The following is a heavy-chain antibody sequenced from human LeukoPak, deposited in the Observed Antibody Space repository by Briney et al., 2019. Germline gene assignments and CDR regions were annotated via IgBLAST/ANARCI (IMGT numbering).Heavy chain of an antibody. CDR3: AGDRYCSGGSCYVDY. V-gene: IGHV4-4*07. D-gene: IGHD2-15*01. J-gene: IGHJ4*02. Sequence: SETLSLTCTVSGGSISSYYWSWIRQPAGKGLDCIGRIYTSGSTNYNPSLKSRVTMSVDTSKNQFSLKLSSVTAADTAVYYCAGDRYCSGGSCYVDYWGQGTLVTVSS. CDR1: GGSISSYY. CDR2: IYTSGST.